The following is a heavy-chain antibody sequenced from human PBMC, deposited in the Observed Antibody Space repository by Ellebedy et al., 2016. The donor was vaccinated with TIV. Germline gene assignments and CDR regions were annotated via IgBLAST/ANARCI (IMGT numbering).Heavy chain of an antibody. V-gene: IGHV3-11*01. Sequence: GGSLRLSXAASGLTFSDYYMSWIRQAPGKGLEWVSYISGSGSTIYYADSVKGRFTISRDNAKNSLSLQMNSLRAEDTAVYYCAREISGYSYFFDYWGRGTLVTVSS. J-gene: IGHJ4*02. CDR3: AREISGYSYFFDY. D-gene: IGHD5-18*01. CDR1: GLTFSDYY. CDR2: ISGSGSTI.